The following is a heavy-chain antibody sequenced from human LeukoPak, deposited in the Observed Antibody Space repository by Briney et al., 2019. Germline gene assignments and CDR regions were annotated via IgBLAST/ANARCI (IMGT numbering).Heavy chain of an antibody. J-gene: IGHJ4*02. CDR3: ARDAGYSSGWLDFDY. CDR1: GFTVSSYY. D-gene: IGHD6-19*01. CDR2: IYSGGST. V-gene: IGHV3-66*01. Sequence: GGSLRLSGAASGFTVSSYYMSWVRQAPGKGLEWVSVIYSGGSTYYADSVKGRFVISRDKSKNTVNLQMNSLRVEDTAVYYCARDAGYSSGWLDFDYWGQGTLVTVSS.